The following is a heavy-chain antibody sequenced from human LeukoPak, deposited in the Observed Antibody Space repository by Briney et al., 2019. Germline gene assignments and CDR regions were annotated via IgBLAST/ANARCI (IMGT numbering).Heavy chain of an antibody. D-gene: IGHD1-26*01. J-gene: IGHJ1*01. Sequence: PGGSLRLSCAASGFRFNTFWMSWVRQAPGKGLEWVSAISGSGGSTYYADSVKGRFTISRDNSKNTLYLQMNSLRAEDTAVYYCAKASGGSYYGEYFQHWGQGTLVTVSS. V-gene: IGHV3-23*01. CDR1: GFRFNTFW. CDR2: ISGSGGST. CDR3: AKASGGSYYGEYFQH.